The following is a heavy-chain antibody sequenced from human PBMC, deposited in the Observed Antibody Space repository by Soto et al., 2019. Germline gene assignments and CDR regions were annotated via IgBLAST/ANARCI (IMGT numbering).Heavy chain of an antibody. J-gene: IGHJ4*02. CDR3: ARHLYSSTWQPILGY. CDR1: GASISGYY. D-gene: IGHD6-13*01. CDR2: IYYSGST. V-gene: IGHV4-59*08. Sequence: PSETLSLTCTVSGASISGYYWSWIRQPPGKGLEWIGYIYYSGSTNYNPSLKSRVSISVDTSNNQFSLRLSSVTAADTAVYYCARHLYSSTWQPILGYWGQGTLVTVSS.